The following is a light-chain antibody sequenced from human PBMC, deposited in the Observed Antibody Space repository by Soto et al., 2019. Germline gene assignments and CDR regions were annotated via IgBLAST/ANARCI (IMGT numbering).Light chain of an antibody. V-gene: IGKV1-5*01. Sequence: DIQMTQSPSTLSASVGDRVTITCRSSQSISGYLAWYQQKPGKAPKLLIYDASSLESGVPSRFSGSASGTEFTLTISSLQPDDFATYYRQQYNTYPWTFGQGTKVEIK. CDR2: DAS. CDR3: QQYNTYPWT. J-gene: IGKJ1*01. CDR1: QSISGY.